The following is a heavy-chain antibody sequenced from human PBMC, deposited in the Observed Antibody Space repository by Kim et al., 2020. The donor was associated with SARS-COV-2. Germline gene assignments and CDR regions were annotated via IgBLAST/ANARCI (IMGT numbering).Heavy chain of an antibody. D-gene: IGHD3-10*01. Sequence: GSTYYNPPLKRRVTRSVDTSKNQFSLRLGSVTAADTAVYYCARGGVGFDYWGQGTLVTVSS. V-gene: IGHV4-39*07. J-gene: IGHJ4*02. CDR3: ARGGVGFDY. CDR2: GST.